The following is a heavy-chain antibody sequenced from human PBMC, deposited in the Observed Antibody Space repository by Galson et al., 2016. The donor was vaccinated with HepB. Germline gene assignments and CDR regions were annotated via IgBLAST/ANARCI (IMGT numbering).Heavy chain of an antibody. CDR1: GFTFSRYE. Sequence: SLRLSCAASGFTFSRYEMNWVRQAPGKGLEWVSYISSSGTTIYYADSVQGRFTISRDNAKNSLYLQMNSLRAEDTAVYYCASEPVRLDDLLTGPPKNPDYWGQGTLVTVSS. CDR3: ASEPVRLDDLLTGPPKNPDY. V-gene: IGHV3-48*03. CDR2: ISSSGTTI. J-gene: IGHJ4*02. D-gene: IGHD3-9*01.